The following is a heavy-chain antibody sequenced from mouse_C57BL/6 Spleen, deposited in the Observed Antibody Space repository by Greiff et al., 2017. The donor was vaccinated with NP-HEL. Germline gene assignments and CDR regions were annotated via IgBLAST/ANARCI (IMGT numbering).Heavy chain of an antibody. D-gene: IGHD4-1*01. CDR2: INPSSGYT. Sequence: QVQLQQSGAELAKPGASVKLSCKASGYTFTSYWMHWVKQRPGQGLEWIGYINPSSGYTKYNQKFKDKATLTADKSSSTAYMQLSSLTYEDSTVYYCARGNWGTGTLFAYWGQGTLVTVSA. CDR3: ARGNWGTGTLFAY. J-gene: IGHJ3*01. V-gene: IGHV1-7*01. CDR1: GYTFTSYW.